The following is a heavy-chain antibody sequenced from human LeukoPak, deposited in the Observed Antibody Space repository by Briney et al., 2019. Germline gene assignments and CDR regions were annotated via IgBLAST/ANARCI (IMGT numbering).Heavy chain of an antibody. CDR2: RNPNSGNT. CDR1: GYTFTSYD. CDR3: ARAASGGYYYDSSGYYPLLD. D-gene: IGHD3-22*01. J-gene: IGHJ4*02. V-gene: IGHV1-8*01. Sequence: ASVKVSCKASGYTFTSYDINWVRQATGQGLEWMGWRNPNSGNTGYAQKFQGRVTMTRNTSISTAYMELSSMRSEDTAVYYCARAASGGYYYDSSGYYPLLDWGQGTLVTVSS.